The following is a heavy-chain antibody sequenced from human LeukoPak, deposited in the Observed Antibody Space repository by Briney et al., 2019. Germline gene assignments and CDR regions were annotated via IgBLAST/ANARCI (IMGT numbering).Heavy chain of an antibody. CDR2: IYTSGST. J-gene: IGHJ5*02. D-gene: IGHD3-3*01. CDR1: GGSISSGSYY. V-gene: IGHV4-61*02. CDR3: ARALRFLEWNWFDP. Sequence: SHTLSLTCTVSGGSISSGSYYRSWIRQPAGKGLEWIGRIYTSGSTNYNPSLKSRVTISVDTSKNQFSLKLSSVTAADTAVYYCARALRFLEWNWFDPWGQGTLVTVSS.